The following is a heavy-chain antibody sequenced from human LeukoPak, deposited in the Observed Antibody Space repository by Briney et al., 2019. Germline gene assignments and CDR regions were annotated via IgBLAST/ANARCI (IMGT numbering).Heavy chain of an antibody. Sequence: ASVKVSCKASGDSSRTNAIVWLRQAPGQRPEWMGWISAGSGNTKYSQTFQDRLTLTRDTAASTVYMDLSSLRPEDTAVYYCAKSGCSSTSCYRTYYYYYYYMDVWGKGTTVTVSS. CDR1: GDSSRTNA. CDR2: ISAGSGNT. V-gene: IGHV1-3*01. J-gene: IGHJ6*03. CDR3: AKSGCSSTSCYRTYYYYYYYMDV. D-gene: IGHD2-2*02.